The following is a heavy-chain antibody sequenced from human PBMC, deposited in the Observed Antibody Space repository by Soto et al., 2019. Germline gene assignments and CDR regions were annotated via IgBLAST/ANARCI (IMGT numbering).Heavy chain of an antibody. Sequence: PGGSLRLSCAASGFTFSGYYVSWIRQAPGKGLEWASYISSSSGDTNYAGSVRGRFTISRDNAKNSLYLQMNGLRAEDTAVYYCVRDIARVGDTYYYDFWGQGTLVTVSS. CDR1: GFTFSGYY. CDR2: ISSSSGDT. V-gene: IGHV3-11*06. CDR3: VRDIARVGDTYYYDF. D-gene: IGHD1-26*01. J-gene: IGHJ4*02.